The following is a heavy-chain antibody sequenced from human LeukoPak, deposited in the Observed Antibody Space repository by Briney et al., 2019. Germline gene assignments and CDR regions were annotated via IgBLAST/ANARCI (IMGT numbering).Heavy chain of an antibody. CDR3: ARDTWELTPRNDAFDI. V-gene: IGHV1-18*01. CDR1: GYTFTSYG. CDR2: ISAYNGNT. Sequence: GASVKVSCKASGYTFTSYGISWVRQAPGQGLEWMGWISAYNGNTNYAQKLQGRVTMTTDTSTSTAYMELRSLRSDDTAVYYCARDTWELTPRNDAFDIWGQGTMVTVSS. J-gene: IGHJ3*02. D-gene: IGHD1-26*01.